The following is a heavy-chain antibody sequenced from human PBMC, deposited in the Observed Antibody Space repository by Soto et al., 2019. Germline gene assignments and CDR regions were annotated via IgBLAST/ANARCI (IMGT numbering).Heavy chain of an antibody. J-gene: IGHJ4*02. CDR3: AATPSYYFDY. CDR2: INPSGGST. Sequence: ASVKVSCKASGYTLPNYYVHWVRQAPGQGLGWMGIINPSGGSTSYAQNFQGRVTMTRDTSTSTVYMELSSLRSEDTAVYYCAATPSYYFDYWGQGTLVTVSS. V-gene: IGHV1-46*03. CDR1: GYTLPNYY. D-gene: IGHD1-26*01.